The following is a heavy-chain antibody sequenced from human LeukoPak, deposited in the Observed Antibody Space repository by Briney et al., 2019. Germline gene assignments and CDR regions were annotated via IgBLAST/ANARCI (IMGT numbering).Heavy chain of an antibody. J-gene: IGHJ4*02. Sequence: GRSLRLSRAASGFIFDDYAMHWVRQAPGKGLEWVSAISGSGGSTYYADSVKGRFTISRDNSKNTLYLQMNGLRAEDTAVYYCAKDRYYDSSGYYDFDYWGQGTLVTVSS. CDR3: AKDRYYDSSGYYDFDY. CDR2: ISGSGGST. V-gene: IGHV3-23*01. D-gene: IGHD3-22*01. CDR1: GFIFDDYA.